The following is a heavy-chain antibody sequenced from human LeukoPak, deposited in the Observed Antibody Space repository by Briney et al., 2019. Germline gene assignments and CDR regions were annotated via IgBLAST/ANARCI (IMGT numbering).Heavy chain of an antibody. CDR3: ANIGSSTFGSTGF. Sequence: TGGSLRLTCVASGFTFSTYGMIWVRQAPGKGPEWVSLVSNSGDTTNYADSVKGRFTISRDNPKNTLYLQMDSLRAEDTAAYYCANIGSSTFGSTGFWGQGTLVTVSS. CDR1: GFTFSTYG. J-gene: IGHJ4*02. CDR2: VSNSGDTT. V-gene: IGHV3-23*01. D-gene: IGHD3-16*01.